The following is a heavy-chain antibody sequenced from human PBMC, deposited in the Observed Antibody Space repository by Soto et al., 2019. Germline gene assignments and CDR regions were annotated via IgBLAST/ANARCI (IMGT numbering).Heavy chain of an antibody. V-gene: IGHV6-1*01. D-gene: IGHD6-13*01. CDR1: GDSVSSNSAA. CDR2: TYYRSKWYN. J-gene: IGHJ5*02. CDR3: ARDLRLWQQLVPNWFDP. Sequence: PSQTLSLTCAISGDSVSSNSAAWNWIRQSPSRGLEWLGRTYYRSKWYNDYAVSVKSRITINPDTSKNQFSLQLNSVTPEDTAVYYCARDLRLWQQLVPNWFDPWGQGTLVTVSS.